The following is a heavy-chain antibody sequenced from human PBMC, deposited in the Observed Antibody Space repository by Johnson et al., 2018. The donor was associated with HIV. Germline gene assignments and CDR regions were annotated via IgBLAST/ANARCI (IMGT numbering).Heavy chain of an antibody. CDR1: AFTFSSYA. CDR2: IRYDGDNQ. CDR3: ARIDYSNYEEAFDI. V-gene: IGHV3-30*02. D-gene: IGHD4-11*01. Sequence: QVQLVETGGGLIQPGGSLRLSCAASAFTFSSYAMHWVRQAPGKGLEWVAFIRYDGDNQYYGASVKGRFTISRDNSKNTRYLQMNSLRAEDTAVYYCARIDYSNYEEAFDIWGQGTMVTVSS. J-gene: IGHJ3*02.